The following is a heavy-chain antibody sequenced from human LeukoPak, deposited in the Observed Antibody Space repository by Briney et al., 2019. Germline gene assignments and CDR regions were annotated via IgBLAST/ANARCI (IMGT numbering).Heavy chain of an antibody. CDR2: ITDSGSTN. CDR1: GFSFSDFY. J-gene: IGHJ4*02. V-gene: IGHV3-11*01. Sequence: GGSLRLSCAACGFSFSDFYMNWIRQAPGKGLEWVSYITDSGSTNYYADSVKGRFTISRDNAKNSLYLQMNSLRAEDTAVYYCARETGYGDYTYLDSWGQGTLVTVSS. CDR3: ARETGYGDYTYLDS. D-gene: IGHD4-17*01.